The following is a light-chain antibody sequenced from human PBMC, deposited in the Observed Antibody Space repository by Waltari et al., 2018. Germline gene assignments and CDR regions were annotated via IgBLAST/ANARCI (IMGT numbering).Light chain of an antibody. Sequence: EIVLTQSPATLSLSPGERATVSCRASQSVRNYLAWYQQKPGQAPRLLISDVFHRAAGIPPRFTGSGSETDFTLTISSLEPEDFAVYYCQHRTNWPLTFGPGTRVDL. CDR2: DVF. CDR3: QHRTNWPLT. J-gene: IGKJ3*01. CDR1: QSVRNY. V-gene: IGKV3-11*01.